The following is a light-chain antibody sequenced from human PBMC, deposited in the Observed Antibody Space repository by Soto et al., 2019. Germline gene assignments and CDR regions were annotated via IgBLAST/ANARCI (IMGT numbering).Light chain of an antibody. V-gene: IGKV3-20*01. J-gene: IGKJ1*01. CDR3: QPQDSSPRT. Sequence: VAHTPANLCRHEGERATLSCTASQRVNSRYLAWYQQNPGQAPRLLIYGASSRATGIPDRFSGSGYGTVFTSSMSSLEPQNSAVYHWQPQDSSPRTFGKGPR. CDR2: GAS. CDR1: QRVNSRY.